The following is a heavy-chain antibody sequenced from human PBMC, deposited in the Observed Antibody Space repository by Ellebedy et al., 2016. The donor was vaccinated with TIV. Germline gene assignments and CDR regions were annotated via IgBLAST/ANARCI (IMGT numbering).Heavy chain of an antibody. Sequence: GGSLRLSXAASGFAFSTYNMDWVRQAPGKGLEWLSYITSNSKTIYYADSVKGRFTISRDNAKNSLYLQMNNLRAEDTAVYYCATLGYCTNRACYEDYWGQGTLVTVSS. CDR2: ITSNSKTI. CDR3: ATLGYCTNRACYEDY. V-gene: IGHV3-48*04. CDR1: GFAFSTYN. J-gene: IGHJ4*02. D-gene: IGHD2-8*01.